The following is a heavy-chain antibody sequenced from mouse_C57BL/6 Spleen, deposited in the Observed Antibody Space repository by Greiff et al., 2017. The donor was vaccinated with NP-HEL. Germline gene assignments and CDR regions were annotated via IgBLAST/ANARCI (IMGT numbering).Heavy chain of an antibody. V-gene: IGHV2-2*01. CDR3: ARNWIYYGNYYFDY. CDR2: IWSGGST. D-gene: IGHD2-1*01. J-gene: IGHJ2*01. CDR1: GFSLTSYG. Sequence: VMLVESGPGLVQPSQSLSITCTVSGFSLTSYGVHWVRQSPGKGLEWLGVIWSGGSTDYNAAFISRLSISKDNSKSQVFFKMNSLQADDTAIYYCARNWIYYGNYYFDYWGQGTTLTVSS.